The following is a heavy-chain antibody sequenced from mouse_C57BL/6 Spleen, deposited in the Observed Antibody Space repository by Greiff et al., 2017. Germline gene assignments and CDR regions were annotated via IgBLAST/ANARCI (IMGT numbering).Heavy chain of an antibody. CDR1: GYTFTSYW. D-gene: IGHD2-4*01. CDR2: INPSNGGT. J-gene: IGHJ4*01. CDR3: ARSYYDYEDYYAMDY. Sequence: QVQLKQPGTELVKPGASVKLSCKASGYTFTSYWMHWVKQRPGQGLEWIGNINPSNGGTNYNEKFKSKATLTVDKSSSTAYMQLSSLTSEDSAVYYCARSYYDYEDYYAMDYWGQGTSVTVSS. V-gene: IGHV1-53*01.